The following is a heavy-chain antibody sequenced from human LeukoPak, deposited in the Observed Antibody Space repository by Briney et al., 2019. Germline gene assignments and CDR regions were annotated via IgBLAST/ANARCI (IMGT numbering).Heavy chain of an antibody. D-gene: IGHD6-13*01. V-gene: IGHV1-69*13. CDR2: IIPIFGTA. CDR3: AXXPDXXSSXYIHHWXDP. Sequence: GAXVKVXXXAFGYTFTSNYMHWVRQAPGQGLEWMGGIIPIFGTANYAQKFQGRVTITADESTSTAYMELSSLRSEDTAVYYCAXXPDXXSSXYIHHWXDPWGQGTXVTVSS. J-gene: IGHJ5*02. CDR1: GYTFTSNY.